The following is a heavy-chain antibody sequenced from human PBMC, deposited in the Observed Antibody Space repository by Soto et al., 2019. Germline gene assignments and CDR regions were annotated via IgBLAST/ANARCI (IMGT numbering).Heavy chain of an antibody. J-gene: IGHJ4*02. V-gene: IGHV4-39*01. CDR3: PRQRTPVVTQNYFDG. CDR1: GDSISSRSYY. CDR2: IYYSGST. D-gene: IGHD2-15*01. Sequence: SETLSPPCTVTGDSISSRSYYWGWIRQPPGKGLEWIGSIYYSGSTYNIPSLRSRVSMSIDTSKDQFSLKLKSVTAADTAPYFSPRQRTPVVTQNYFDGWGPGSLVTVSS.